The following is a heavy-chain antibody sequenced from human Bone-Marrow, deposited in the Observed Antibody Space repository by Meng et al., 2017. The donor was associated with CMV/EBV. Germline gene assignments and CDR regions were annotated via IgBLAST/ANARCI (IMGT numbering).Heavy chain of an antibody. D-gene: IGHD2-15*01. V-gene: IGHV1-18*01. CDR1: GYTFTSYG. J-gene: IGHJ4*02. CDR3: ARDPFSRVGIDF. CDR2: ISAYNGET. Sequence: ASVKVSCKASGYTFTSYGIAWVRQAPGQGLEWMGWISAYNGETNYAQDFQGRVTMTTDTPTTTVYMELRSLRSDDTAVYYCARDPFSRVGIDFLGQGTLVSVSS.